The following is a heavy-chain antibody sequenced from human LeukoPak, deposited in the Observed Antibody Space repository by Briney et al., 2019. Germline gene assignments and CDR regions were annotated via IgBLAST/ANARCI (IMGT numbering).Heavy chain of an antibody. J-gene: IGHJ4*02. CDR2: IRYDGSNK. D-gene: IGHD3-22*01. V-gene: IGHV3-30*02. CDR1: GFTFSSYG. CDR3: AKTMSPYYYDSSGF. Sequence: GGSPRLSCAASGFTFSSYGMHWVRQAPGKGLEWVAFIRYDGSNKYYADSVKGRFTISRDNSKNTLYLQMNSLRAEDTAVYYCAKTMSPYYYDSSGFWGQGTLVTVSS.